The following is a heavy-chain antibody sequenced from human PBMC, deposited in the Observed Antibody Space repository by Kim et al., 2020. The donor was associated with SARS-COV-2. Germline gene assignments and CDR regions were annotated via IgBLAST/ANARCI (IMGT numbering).Heavy chain of an antibody. J-gene: IGHJ4*01. D-gene: IGHD3-22*01. CDR3: AKVFVDYYDISGSFEY. Sequence: GGSLRLSCTASGLIFGNHGMHWVRQAPGKGLEWLAGISYDGSNKYHADSVRGRFTISRDNSKNTLYLQMNSLRIEDTAIYYCAKVFVDYYDISGSFEYWG. CDR1: GLIFGNHG. V-gene: IGHV3-30*18. CDR2: ISYDGSNK.